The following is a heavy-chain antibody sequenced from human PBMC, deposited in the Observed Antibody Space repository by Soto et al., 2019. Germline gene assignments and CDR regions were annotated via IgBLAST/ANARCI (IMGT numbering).Heavy chain of an antibody. V-gene: IGHV3-30-3*01. J-gene: IGHJ4*02. Sequence: GGSLRLSCAASGFTFSNYAMDWVRQAPGKGLEWVAVISYDGSNTYYADSAKGRFTISRDNSENTLYLQMNSLRAEDTAVYFCARALGYCSGGSCYKYFDYWGQGTLVTVSS. CDR3: ARALGYCSGGSCYKYFDY. D-gene: IGHD2-15*01. CDR1: GFTFSNYA. CDR2: ISYDGSNT.